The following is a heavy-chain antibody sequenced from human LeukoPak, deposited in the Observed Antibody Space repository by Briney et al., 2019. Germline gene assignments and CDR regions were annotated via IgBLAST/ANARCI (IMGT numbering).Heavy chain of an antibody. CDR3: ARGADYDILTGYSHPPYYYYYMDV. CDR1: GYTFTGYY. D-gene: IGHD3-9*01. CDR2: INPSSGGT. J-gene: IGHJ6*03. Sequence: ASVKVSCKASGYTFTGYYMHWVRQAPGQGLEWMGWINPSSGGTNYAQKFQGRVTMTRDTSISTAYMELSSLRSEDTAVYYCARGADYDILTGYSHPPYYYYYMDVWGKGTTVTVSS. V-gene: IGHV1-2*02.